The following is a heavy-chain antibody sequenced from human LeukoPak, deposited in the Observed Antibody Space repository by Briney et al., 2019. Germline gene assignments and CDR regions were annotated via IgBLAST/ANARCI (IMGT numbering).Heavy chain of an antibody. CDR2: VYYIDNT. CDR3: ARTQSQSGSYRYYFAY. V-gene: IGHV4-61*08. Sequence: SETLSLTCTVSGASVGSAGYYGSWIRQPPGGGLEWIEYVYYIDNTNYNPSLKSRVTMSVNPSKNQFSLNLHSVTAADTAMYYCARTQSQSGSYRYYFAYWGQGTLVTVSS. CDR1: GASVGSAGYY. D-gene: IGHD1-26*01. J-gene: IGHJ4*02.